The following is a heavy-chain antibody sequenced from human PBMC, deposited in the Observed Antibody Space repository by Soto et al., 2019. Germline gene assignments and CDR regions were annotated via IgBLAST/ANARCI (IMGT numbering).Heavy chain of an antibody. V-gene: IGHV3-15*01. D-gene: IGHD3-9*01. CDR3: SRDDSDWFFN. CDR2: IKSKPDGGTT. Sequence: PGGSLRLSCAASGFTFSNAWMSWVRQAPGKGLEWVGRIKSKPDGGTTDYAAPVKGRFTISRDDSKNTLYLQMNSLKSEDTAVYYCSRDDSDWFFNWGRGTLVTVSS. J-gene: IGHJ4*02. CDR1: GFTFSNAW.